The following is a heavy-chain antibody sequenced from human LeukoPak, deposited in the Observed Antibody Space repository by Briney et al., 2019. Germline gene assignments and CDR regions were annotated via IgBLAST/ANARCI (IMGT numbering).Heavy chain of an antibody. J-gene: IGHJ5*02. CDR3: ARQEYCNGGSCYTWFDP. V-gene: IGHV5-51*01. CDR1: GYSINNYW. CDR2: IYPADSDI. Sequence: GESLKISCKGSGYSINNYWIGWVRPMPGKGLEWMGIIYPADSDIRYSPSFQGQVTISADKSISTAYLQWSSLKASDTAIYYCARQEYCNGGSCYTWFDPWGQGTLVIVSS. D-gene: IGHD2-15*01.